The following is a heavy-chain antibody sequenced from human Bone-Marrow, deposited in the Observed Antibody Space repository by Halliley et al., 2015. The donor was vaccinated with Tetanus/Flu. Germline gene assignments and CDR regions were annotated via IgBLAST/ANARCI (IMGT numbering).Heavy chain of an antibody. CDR1: GGSVSSDYHY. Sequence: GLVKPSETLSLTCTVSGGSVSSDYHYWSWIRQPPGKGLGWIGHIYYTGSVTYNPSLKSRMSMSVDTSKNQFSLDLNSVTAADTAVYYCARIRGSSGWYTGPFDSWGQGILVTVSS. CDR3: ARIRGSSGWYTGPFDS. CDR2: IYYTGSV. D-gene: IGHD6-19*01. J-gene: IGHJ5*01. V-gene: IGHV4-61*01.